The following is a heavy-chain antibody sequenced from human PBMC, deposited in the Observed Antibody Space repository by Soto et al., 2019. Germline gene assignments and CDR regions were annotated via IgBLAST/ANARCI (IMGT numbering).Heavy chain of an antibody. V-gene: IGHV3-15*01. CDR2: IKSKTDGGTT. D-gene: IGHD3-10*01. Sequence: VRQAPGKGLEWVGRIKSKTDGGTTDYAAPVKGRFTISRDDSKNTLYLQMNSLKTEDTAVYYCTTAGITMVRGVPPAYYYGMDVWGQGTTVTVSS. J-gene: IGHJ6*02. CDR3: TTAGITMVRGVPPAYYYGMDV.